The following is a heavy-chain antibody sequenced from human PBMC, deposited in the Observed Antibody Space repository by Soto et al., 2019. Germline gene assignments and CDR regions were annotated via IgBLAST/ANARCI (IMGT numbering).Heavy chain of an antibody. CDR3: ARAAGAIYDSRVYGFAY. D-gene: IGHD3-22*01. J-gene: IGHJ4*02. Sequence: QVQLVQSGAEVKKPGSSVKVSCKASGGTFSSYSISWVRQAPGQGLEWMGRITPILGIANYAQKFQGRVPITAANSTNTAYMELSSLRSEDTAVYYCARAAGAIYDSRVYGFAYWGQGTVVTVSS. V-gene: IGHV1-69*02. CDR1: GGTFSSYS. CDR2: ITPILGIA.